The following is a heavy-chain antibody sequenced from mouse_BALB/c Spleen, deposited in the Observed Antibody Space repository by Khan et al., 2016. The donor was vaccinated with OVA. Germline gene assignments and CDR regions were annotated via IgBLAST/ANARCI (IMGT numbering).Heavy chain of an antibody. CDR3: ARISSYWYSDV. CDR1: GYTFTNYG. V-gene: IGHV9-1*02. CDR2: INTYTGEP. J-gene: IGHJ1*01. Sequence: QIQLVQSGPELKKPGETVKISCKASGYTFTNYGMNWVKQAPGKSLKWMGWINTYTGEPTYADDFKGRFVFSLETSASTAYLQISNLKNEDMTTYFCARISSYWYSDVWGAGTTVTVSS. D-gene: IGHD6-2*01.